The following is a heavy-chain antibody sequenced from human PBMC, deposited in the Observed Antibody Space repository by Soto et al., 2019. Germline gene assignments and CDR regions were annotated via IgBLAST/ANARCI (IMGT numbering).Heavy chain of an antibody. CDR2: INAGNGNT. V-gene: IGHV1-3*01. CDR1: GYTFTSYA. D-gene: IGHD1-7*01. J-gene: IGHJ6*02. Sequence: GASVKVSCKASGYTFTSYAMHWVRQAPGQRLEWMGWINAGNGNTKYSQKFQGRVTITRDTSASTAYMELSSLRSEDTAVYYCARGELELYYYYGTDVWGQGTTVTVSS. CDR3: ARGELELYYYYGTDV.